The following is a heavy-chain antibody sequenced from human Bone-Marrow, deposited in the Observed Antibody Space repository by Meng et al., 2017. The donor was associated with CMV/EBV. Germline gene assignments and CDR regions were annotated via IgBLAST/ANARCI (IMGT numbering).Heavy chain of an antibody. CDR1: GGSISSYY. V-gene: IGHV4-59*01. J-gene: IGHJ6*02. Sequence: SETLSLTCTVSGGSISSYYWSWIRQPPGKGLEWIGYIYYSGSTNYNPSLKSRVTISVDTSKNQFSLKLSSVTAADTAVYYCARADTAMVNGMDVWGQGTKVTSP. D-gene: IGHD5-18*01. CDR2: IYYSGST. CDR3: ARADTAMVNGMDV.